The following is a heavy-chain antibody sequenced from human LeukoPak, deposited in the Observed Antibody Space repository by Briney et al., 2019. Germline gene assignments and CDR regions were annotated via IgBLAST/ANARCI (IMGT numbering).Heavy chain of an antibody. CDR2: IYYSGST. CDR3: ARYAAYDSRGNYFDY. V-gene: IGHV4-59*08. D-gene: IGHD3-22*01. Sequence: SETLSLTCAVSGGSINRYYWSWIRQPPGKGLEWIGYIYYSGSTYYNPSLKSRVTISVDASKNQFSLKLSSVTAADTAVYYCARYAAYDSRGNYFDYWGQGTLVTVSS. J-gene: IGHJ4*02. CDR1: GGSINRYY.